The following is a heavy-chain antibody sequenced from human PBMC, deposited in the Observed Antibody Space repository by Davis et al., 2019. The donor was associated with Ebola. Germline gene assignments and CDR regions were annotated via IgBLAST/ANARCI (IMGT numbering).Heavy chain of an antibody. D-gene: IGHD2-15*01. J-gene: IGHJ4*02. CDR3: VRDGCPGGSCYCGDY. Sequence: PSETLSLTCTVSGASISSYYWSWIRQPPGKGLEWIGCISCGGSTDYNPSLKSRLTMSEDTSRNQLSLRLSSVTAADTAVYYCVRDGCPGGSCYCGDYWGQGTLATVSS. V-gene: IGHV4-59*12. CDR2: ISCGGST. CDR1: GASISSYY.